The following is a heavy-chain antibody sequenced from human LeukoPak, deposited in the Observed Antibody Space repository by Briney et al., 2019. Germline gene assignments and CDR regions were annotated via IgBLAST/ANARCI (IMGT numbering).Heavy chain of an antibody. CDR3: ARVPPYYDSSGYYRGYYYYGMDV. V-gene: IGHV1-8*01. J-gene: IGHJ6*02. CDR2: MNPNSCNT. Sequence: GASVKVSCKASGYTFTSYDINWVRQATGQGLEWMGWMNPNSCNTGYAQKFQGRVTMTRNTSISTAYMELSSLRSEDTAVYYCARVPPYYDSSGYYRGYYYYGMDVWGQGTTVTVSS. D-gene: IGHD3-22*01. CDR1: GYTFTSYD.